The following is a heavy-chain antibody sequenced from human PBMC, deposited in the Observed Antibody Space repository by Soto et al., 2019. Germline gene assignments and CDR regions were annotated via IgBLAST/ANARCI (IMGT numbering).Heavy chain of an antibody. D-gene: IGHD3-22*01. Sequence: ASVKVSCKVSGYTLTELSMHWVRQAPGQGLEWMGGFDPEDGETIYAQKFQGRVTMTADTSTDTAYMELSSLRSEDTAAYYCVTAVCSPPPRPDLVRRFDSSGYYAFDIWGQGTLVTVSS. CDR1: GYTLTELS. CDR3: VTAVCSPPPRPDLVRRFDSSGYYAFDI. V-gene: IGHV1-24*01. J-gene: IGHJ3*02. CDR2: FDPEDGET.